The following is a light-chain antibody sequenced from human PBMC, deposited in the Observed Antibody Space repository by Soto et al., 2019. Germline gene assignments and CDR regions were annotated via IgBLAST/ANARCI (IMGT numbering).Light chain of an antibody. Sequence: DTVMTQAPDSLAVSLGDRATINCKSSQSVLHPPNNHNYLAWYQQRPGQPPKLLLSWASDRDYGVPEPFSGSGSWTDLTLTISSVQAENVAVYYCQQFYSTRPYTFGPGTRLAIK. CDR3: QQFYSTRPYT. CDR2: WAS. CDR1: QSVLHPPNNHNY. V-gene: IGKV4-1*01. J-gene: IGKJ2*01.